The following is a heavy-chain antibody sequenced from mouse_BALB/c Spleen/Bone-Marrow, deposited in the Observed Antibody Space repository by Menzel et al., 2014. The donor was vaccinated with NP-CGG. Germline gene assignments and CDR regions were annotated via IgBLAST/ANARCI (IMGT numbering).Heavy chain of an antibody. CDR3: ARGWLLRHYFEY. CDR1: GYTFTEYT. V-gene: IGHV1-22*01. CDR2: INPNNGGT. D-gene: IGHD2-3*01. J-gene: IGHJ2*01. Sequence: EVQLQQSGPELVKPGASVKISCKTSGYTFTEYTMHWVKQSHGKSLEWIGSINPNNGGTSYNQKFKGKATLTVDKSSSTAYMELRSLTSEDSAVYYCARGWLLRHYFEYWGHGTTLTVSS.